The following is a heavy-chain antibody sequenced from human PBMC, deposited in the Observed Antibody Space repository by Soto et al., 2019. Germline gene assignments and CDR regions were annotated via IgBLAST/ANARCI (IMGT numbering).Heavy chain of an antibody. D-gene: IGHD2-2*01. V-gene: IGHV4-34*01. Sequence: QVQLQQWGAGLLKPSETLSLTCAVYGGSFSDYYWSWIRQSPGKGLEWIGEINHSGSTNYKPSLKSRVTISVDTSKNQFSLKLSSVTAADTSVFYCARGLSGYCSSTSCYVAFDIWGQGTMVTVSS. CDR1: GGSFSDYY. J-gene: IGHJ3*02. CDR2: INHSGST. CDR3: ARGLSGYCSSTSCYVAFDI.